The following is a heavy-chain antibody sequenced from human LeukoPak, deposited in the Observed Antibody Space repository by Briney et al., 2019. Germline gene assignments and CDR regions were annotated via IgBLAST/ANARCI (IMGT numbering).Heavy chain of an antibody. CDR2: VSSHGNDG. Sequence: PGGSLRLTCAVSESTFSHFAMHWVRQAPGKGLEWVAVVSSHGNDGYYADSVKGRFTISRDNSKNTLYLQIDSLRAEDTAIYYCTRDAYNFNDFDYWGQGTLVTVSS. V-gene: IGHV3-30*01. J-gene: IGHJ4*02. CDR3: TRDAYNFNDFDY. CDR1: ESTFSHFA. D-gene: IGHD5-24*01.